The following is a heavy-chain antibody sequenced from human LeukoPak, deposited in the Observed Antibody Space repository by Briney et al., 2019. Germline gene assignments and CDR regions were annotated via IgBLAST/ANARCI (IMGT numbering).Heavy chain of an antibody. D-gene: IGHD2-2*01. CDR3: ARNGRGRYCSSTSCYYGKTRSYYYGMDV. J-gene: IGHJ6*04. V-gene: IGHV3-66*01. CDR1: GFTVSSNY. Sequence: PGGSLRLSCAASGFTVSSNYMSWVRQAPGKGLEWVSVIYSGGSTYYADSVKGRFTISRDNSKNTLYLQMNSLRAEDTAVYYCARNGRGRYCSSTSCYYGKTRSYYYGMDVWGKGTTVTVSS. CDR2: IYSGGST.